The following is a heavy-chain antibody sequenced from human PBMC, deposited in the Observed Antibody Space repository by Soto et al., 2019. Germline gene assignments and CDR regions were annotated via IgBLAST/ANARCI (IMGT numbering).Heavy chain of an antibody. CDR2: ISGSGGST. Sequence: EVQLLESGGGLVQPGGSLRLSCAASGFTFSSYAMSWVRQAPGKGLEWVSAISGSGGSTYYADSVKGRFTISRDNSKNTLYRKRNSLRAEDTAVYYCAKGGGGLRYFDWSGPVFDYWGQGTLVTVSS. J-gene: IGHJ4*02. V-gene: IGHV3-23*01. CDR3: AKGGGGLRYFDWSGPVFDY. CDR1: GFTFSSYA. D-gene: IGHD3-9*01.